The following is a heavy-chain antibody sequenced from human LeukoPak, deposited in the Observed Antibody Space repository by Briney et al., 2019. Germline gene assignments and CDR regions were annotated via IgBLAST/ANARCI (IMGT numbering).Heavy chain of an antibody. CDR1: GFTFSSYA. D-gene: IGHD6-19*01. V-gene: IGHV3-64*01. J-gene: IGHJ4*02. Sequence: GGSLRLSCAASGFTFSSYAMHWVRQAPGKGLEYVSAISSNGGSTYYANSVKGRFTISRDNSKNTLYLQMGSLRAEDMAVYYRARAEQWLAPLVDYWGQGTLVTVSS. CDR3: ARAEQWLAPLVDY. CDR2: ISSNGGST.